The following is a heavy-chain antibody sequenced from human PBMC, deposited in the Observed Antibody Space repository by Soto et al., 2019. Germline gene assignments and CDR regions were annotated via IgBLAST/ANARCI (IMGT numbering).Heavy chain of an antibody. J-gene: IGHJ6*02. CDR3: ARVNCTNGVCYPDYYYYYGMDV. CDR1: GGSISGYY. Sequence: PLETLSLTCTVSGGSISGYYWSWIRQPPGKGLEWIGYIYYSGSTNYNPSLKSRVTISVDTSKNQFSLKLSSVTAADTAVYYCARVNCTNGVCYPDYYYYYGMDVWGQGTTVTVSS. V-gene: IGHV4-59*01. D-gene: IGHD2-8*01. CDR2: IYYSGST.